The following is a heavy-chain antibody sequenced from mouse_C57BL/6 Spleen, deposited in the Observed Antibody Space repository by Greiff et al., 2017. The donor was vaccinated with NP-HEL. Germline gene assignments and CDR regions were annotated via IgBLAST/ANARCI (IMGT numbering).Heavy chain of an antibody. J-gene: IGHJ3*01. D-gene: IGHD1-1*01. CDR1: GYTFTSYW. CDR2: IHPSDSDT. CDR3: AIGIQSYYYGSSAWFAY. Sequence: QVQLKQPGAELVKPGASVKVSCKASGYTFTSYWMHWVKQRPGQGLEWIGRIHPSDSDTNYNQKFKGKATLTVDKSSSTAYMQLSSLTSEDSAVYYCAIGIQSYYYGSSAWFAYWGQGTLVTVSA. V-gene: IGHV1-74*01.